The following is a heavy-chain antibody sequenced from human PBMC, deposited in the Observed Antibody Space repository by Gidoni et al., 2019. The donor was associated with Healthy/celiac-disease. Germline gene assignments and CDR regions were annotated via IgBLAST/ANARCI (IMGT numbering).Heavy chain of an antibody. D-gene: IGHD6-6*01. V-gene: IGHV1-69*06. J-gene: IGHJ5*02. CDR1: GGTFSSYA. CDR3: ARPVGRSSSSNWFDP. CDR2: ISPIIGTA. Sequence: QAQLVQSGAEVTKPGSSVKVSCKASGGTFSSYAISWVRQAPGQGLEWMGGISPIIGTANYAQKFQGRVTITADKSTSTAYMELSSLRSEDTAVYYCARPVGRSSSSNWFDPWGQGTLVTVSS.